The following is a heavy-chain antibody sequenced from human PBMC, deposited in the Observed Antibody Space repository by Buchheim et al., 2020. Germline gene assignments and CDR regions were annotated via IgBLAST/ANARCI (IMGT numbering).Heavy chain of an antibody. V-gene: IGHV3-30-3*01. CDR2: ISYDGSNK. J-gene: IGHJ4*02. Sequence: QVQLVESGGGVVQPGRSLRLSCAASGFTFSSYAMHWVRQAPGKGLEWVAVISYDGSNKYYADSVKGRLTISRDNSKNTLYLQMNSLRAEDTAVYYCASLRIAAAGTPGYWGQGTL. CDR3: ASLRIAAAGTPGY. CDR1: GFTFSSYA. D-gene: IGHD6-13*01.